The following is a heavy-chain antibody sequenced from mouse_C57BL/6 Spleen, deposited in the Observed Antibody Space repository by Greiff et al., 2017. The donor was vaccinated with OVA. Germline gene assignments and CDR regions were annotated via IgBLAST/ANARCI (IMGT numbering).Heavy chain of an antibody. V-gene: IGHV1-18*01. CDR1: GYTFTDYN. CDR2: INPNNGGT. CDR3: ARSRGNYLDY. Sequence: EVQLQQSGPELVQPGASVKIPCTASGYTFTDYNMDWVKQSHGKSLEWIGDINPNNGGTIYNQKFKGKAPLTVDKSSSTAYMELRSLTSEDTAVYYCARSRGNYLDYWGQGTTLTVSS. J-gene: IGHJ2*01.